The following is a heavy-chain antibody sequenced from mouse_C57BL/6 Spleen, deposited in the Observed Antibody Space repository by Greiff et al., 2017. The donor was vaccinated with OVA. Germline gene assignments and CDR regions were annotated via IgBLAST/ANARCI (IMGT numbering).Heavy chain of an antibody. CDR2: ISSGGSYT. D-gene: IGHD3-3*01. J-gene: IGHJ2*01. V-gene: IGHV5-6*02. CDR1: GFTFSSYG. Sequence: EVKLVESGGDLVKPGGSLKLSCAASGFTFSSYGMSWVRQTPDKRLEWVATISSGGSYTYYPDSVKGRFTISRDNAKNTLYLQMSSLKTEETAMYYCARHGGDALDYWGQGTTLTVAS. CDR3: ARHGGDALDY.